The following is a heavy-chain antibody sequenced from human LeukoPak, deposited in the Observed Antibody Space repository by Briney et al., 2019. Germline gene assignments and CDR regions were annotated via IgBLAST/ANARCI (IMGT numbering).Heavy chain of an antibody. J-gene: IGHJ6*02. CDR3: AREGYYDIMTGYGMDV. Sequence: GGSLRLSWAASGFTFSSYWMHWVRQAPGKGLVWVSRINSDGSSTSYADSVKGRFTISRDNAKNKLYLQMNSLRAEDTAVYYCAREGYYDIMTGYGMDVWGQGTTVTVSS. CDR1: GFTFSSYW. V-gene: IGHV3-74*01. CDR2: INSDGSST. D-gene: IGHD3-9*01.